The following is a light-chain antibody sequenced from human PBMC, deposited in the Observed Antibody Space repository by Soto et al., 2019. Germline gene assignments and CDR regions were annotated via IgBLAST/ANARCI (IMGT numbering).Light chain of an antibody. V-gene: IGKV3-15*01. CDR2: GAS. CDR1: QSVSSN. Sequence: VMSISPTAVWVSQRERARLCWRASQSVSSNLARYQQTAGQAPRLLSYGASTRATGIPARFSGSGSGTEFTLTISSLQSEEFAVYYGQQRSNWPPWITSCQ. J-gene: IGKJ5*01. CDR3: QQRSNWPPWIT.